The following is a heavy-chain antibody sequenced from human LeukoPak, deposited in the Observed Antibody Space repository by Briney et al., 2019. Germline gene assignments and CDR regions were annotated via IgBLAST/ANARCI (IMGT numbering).Heavy chain of an antibody. Sequence: MSSETLSLTCVVSGASITSRIWWSWVRQPPGKGLEWIGEISHTGSIDYTPSLKSRATISLDKSKNQLSLNLTSVTAADTAMYYCARDNERRLTAAGTAAFDLWGRGTLVTVSS. CDR3: ARDNERRLTAAGTAAFDL. V-gene: IGHV4-4*02. D-gene: IGHD6-13*01. J-gene: IGHJ2*01. CDR1: GASITSRIW. CDR2: ISHTGSI.